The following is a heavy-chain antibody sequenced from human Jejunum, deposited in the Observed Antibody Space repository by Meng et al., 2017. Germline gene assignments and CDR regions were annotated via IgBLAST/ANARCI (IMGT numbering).Heavy chain of an antibody. D-gene: IGHD3-3*01. J-gene: IGHJ4*02. CDR3: ARDGHYDFWSGYYMFFDS. Sequence: SLRLSCAASGFTFSGYNMHWFRQAPGKGLEWVSCISYSRGYIYYADSVKGRFTISRDNAKNSLYLQMNSLRAEDTAVYYCARDGHYDFWSGYYMFFDSWGQGTLVTVSS. V-gene: IGHV3-21*01. CDR1: GFTFSGYN. CDR2: ISYSRGYI.